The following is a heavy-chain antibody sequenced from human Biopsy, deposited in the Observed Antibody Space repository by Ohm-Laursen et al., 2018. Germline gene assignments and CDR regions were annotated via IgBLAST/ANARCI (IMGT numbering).Heavy chain of an antibody. CDR1: GYTFSGYY. CDR3: ARDRIGGRGDPPDH. J-gene: IGHJ4*02. D-gene: IGHD3-10*01. V-gene: IGHV1-46*01. Sequence: ASVKVSCKTSGYTFSGYYMHWVRQAPGQGLEWMGKINPSGGSTSYAQKFQGRVTMTRDTSTTTVYMELSSLRSEDTAVYYCARDRIGGRGDPPDHWGQGTLVTVSS. CDR2: INPSGGST.